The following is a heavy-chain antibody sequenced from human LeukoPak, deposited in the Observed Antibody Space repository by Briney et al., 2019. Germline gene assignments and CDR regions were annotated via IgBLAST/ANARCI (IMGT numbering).Heavy chain of an antibody. D-gene: IGHD2-2*01. V-gene: IGHV3-7*01. CDR2: IKQDVSEK. Sequence: GGSLRFSCVASGFTFSSYWMSWVRQAPGKGLEWVANIKQDVSEKYYVDAVKGRFTISRDNAKNSLYLQMNSLRAEDTAVYYCARDPTLVDYWGQGALVTVSS. CDR3: ARDPTLVDY. CDR1: GFTFSSYW. J-gene: IGHJ4*02.